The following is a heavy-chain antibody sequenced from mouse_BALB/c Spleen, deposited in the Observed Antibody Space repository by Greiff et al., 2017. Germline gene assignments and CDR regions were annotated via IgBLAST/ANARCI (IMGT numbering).Heavy chain of an antibody. CDR3: ARSEYGNYVGYAMDY. D-gene: IGHD2-10*02. V-gene: IGHV5-17*02. CDR1: GFTFSSFG. Sequence: VKVVESGGGLVQPGGSRKLSCAASGFTFSSFGMHWVRQAPEKGLEWVAYISSGSSTIYYADTVKGRFTISRDNPKNTLFLQMTSLRSEDTAMYYCARSEYGNYVGYAMDYWGQGTSVTVSS. J-gene: IGHJ4*01. CDR2: ISSGSSTI.